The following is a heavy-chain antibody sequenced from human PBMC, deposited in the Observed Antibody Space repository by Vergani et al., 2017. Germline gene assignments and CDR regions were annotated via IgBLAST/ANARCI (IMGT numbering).Heavy chain of an antibody. CDR1: GFTFSSYA. Sequence: EVQLLESGGGLVQPGGSLRLSCAASGFTFSSYAMSWVRQVPGKGLEWVSGISGSGGNTYYANSVKGRFTISRDNSKNTLYLQMNSLRADDMAVYYCAKGVYCSSTSCYEGRGYYYGMGVWGQGTTVTFSS. J-gene: IGHJ6*02. CDR3: AKGVYCSSTSCYEGRGYYYGMGV. D-gene: IGHD2-2*01. V-gene: IGHV3-23*01. CDR2: ISGSGGNT.